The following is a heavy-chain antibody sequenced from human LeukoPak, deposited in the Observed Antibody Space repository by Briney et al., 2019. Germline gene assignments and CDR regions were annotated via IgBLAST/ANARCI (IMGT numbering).Heavy chain of an antibody. J-gene: IGHJ5*02. CDR3: ARDHAMIVVVKTWFDP. CDR1: GYSISSGYY. Sequence: PSETLSLTCAVSGYSISSGYYWGWLRQPPGKGLEWIGSIYHSGSTYYNPSLKSRVTISVDTSKNQCSLKLSSVTAADTAVYYCARDHAMIVVVKTWFDPWGQGTLVTVSS. D-gene: IGHD3-22*01. V-gene: IGHV4-38-2*02. CDR2: IYHSGST.